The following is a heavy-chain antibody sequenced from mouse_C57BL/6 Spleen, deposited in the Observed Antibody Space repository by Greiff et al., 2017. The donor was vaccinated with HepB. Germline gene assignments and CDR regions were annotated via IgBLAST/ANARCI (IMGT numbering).Heavy chain of an antibody. D-gene: IGHD3-2*02. V-gene: IGHV1-54*01. Sequence: QVQLQQSGAELVRPGTSVKVSCKASGYAFTNYLIEWVKQRPGQGLEWIGVINPGSGGTNYNEKFKGKATLTADKSSSTAYMQLSSLTSEDSAVSFCARDSSGGRFAYWGQGTLVTVSA. CDR2: INPGSGGT. J-gene: IGHJ3*01. CDR1: GYAFTNYL. CDR3: ARDSSGGRFAY.